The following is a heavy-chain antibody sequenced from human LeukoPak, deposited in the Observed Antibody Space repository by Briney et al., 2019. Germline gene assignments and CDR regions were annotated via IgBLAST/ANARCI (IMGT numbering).Heavy chain of an antibody. CDR3: VRRSAVAGIPGVYYFDS. CDR2: INGDGSST. V-gene: IGHV3-74*01. Sequence: GGSLRLSCAASGFTFNNYWMDWVRQAPGKGLVWVSHINGDGSSTGYADSVKGRFTISRDNAENTLYLQMNSLRAEDTAVYYCVRRSAVAGIPGVYYFDSWGQGTLVTVSS. CDR1: GFTFNNYW. J-gene: IGHJ4*02. D-gene: IGHD6-19*01.